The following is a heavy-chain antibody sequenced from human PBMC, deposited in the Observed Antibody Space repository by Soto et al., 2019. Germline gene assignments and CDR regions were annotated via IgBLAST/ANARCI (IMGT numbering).Heavy chain of an antibody. CDR2: ISAYNGNT. D-gene: IGHD4-17*01. CDR1: GYTFTSYG. V-gene: IGHV1-18*01. J-gene: IGHJ6*03. Sequence: QVQLVQSGAEVKKPGASVKVSCKASGYTFTSYGISWVRQAPGQGLEWMGWISAYNGNTNYAQKLQGRVTMTTDKSTSTAYMELKRLRTDDTAVYYCARNYGYYYHYYMDGWGKGTTVTLSS. CDR3: ARNYGYYYHYYMDG.